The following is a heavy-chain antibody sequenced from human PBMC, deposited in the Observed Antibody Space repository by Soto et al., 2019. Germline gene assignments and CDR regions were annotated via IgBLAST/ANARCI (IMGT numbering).Heavy chain of an antibody. CDR1: GFSLSTSGVA. J-gene: IGHJ4*02. CDR2: IFWDDDK. Sequence: QITLKESGPTLVKPTQPLTLTCTFSGFSLSTSGVAVGWIRQAPRKAPEWLAFIFWDDDKRYSPSLENRLTITKDTSKNQVVLTMTNMDPVDTATYYCARMFDFWSGYYFSYWGRGTLVTVSS. D-gene: IGHD3-3*01. V-gene: IGHV2-5*02. CDR3: ARMFDFWSGYYFSY.